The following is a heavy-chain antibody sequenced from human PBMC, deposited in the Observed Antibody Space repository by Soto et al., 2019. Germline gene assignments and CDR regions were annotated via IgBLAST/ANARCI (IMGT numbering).Heavy chain of an antibody. CDR2: IFHSGST. J-gene: IGHJ6*02. D-gene: IGHD3-10*01. CDR3: VMIPGVLWFGELLLLDYYYGMDV. CDR1: GGSMRSNNR. Sequence: SETLSLTCAVSGGSMRSNNRWSWVRQPPGKGLEWIGEIFHSGSTNYNPSLKTRVTISVDTSKNQFSLKLSSVTAADTAVYYCVMIPGVLWFGELLLLDYYYGMDVWGQGTTVTVSS. V-gene: IGHV4-4*02.